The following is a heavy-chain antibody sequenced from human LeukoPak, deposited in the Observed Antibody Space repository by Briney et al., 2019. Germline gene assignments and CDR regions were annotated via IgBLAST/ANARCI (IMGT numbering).Heavy chain of an antibody. V-gene: IGHV4-39*01. CDR1: GGSISSSSYY. CDR3: ASRGRYRYGFDY. CDR2: ISYSGST. J-gene: IGHJ4*02. Sequence: SQTLSLTCTVSGGSISSSSYYWGWIRQPPGKGLEWIGSISYSGSTYYNPSLKSRVTISVDTSKNQFFLKLSSVTAADTAVYYCASRGRYRYGFDYWGQGTLVTVSS. D-gene: IGHD3-16*02.